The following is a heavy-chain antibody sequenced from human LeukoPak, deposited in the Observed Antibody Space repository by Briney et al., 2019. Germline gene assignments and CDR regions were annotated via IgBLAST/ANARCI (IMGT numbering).Heavy chain of an antibody. J-gene: IGHJ6*02. D-gene: IGHD6-19*01. CDR3: ARLGYSSGWFYSGYYYYGMDV. Sequence: ASVKVSCKASGYTLTSYDINWVRQATGQGLEWMGWMNPNSGNTGYAQKFQGRVTMTRNTSISTAYMELSSLRSEDTAVYYCARLGYSSGWFYSGYYYYGMDVWGQGTTVTVSS. V-gene: IGHV1-8*01. CDR2: MNPNSGNT. CDR1: GYTLTSYD.